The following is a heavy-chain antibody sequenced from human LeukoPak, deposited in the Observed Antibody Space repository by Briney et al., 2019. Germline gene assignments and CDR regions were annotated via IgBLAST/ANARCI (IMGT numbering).Heavy chain of an antibody. CDR3: ARTGIQWLVENWVDP. V-gene: IGHV1-2*02. J-gene: IGHJ5*02. CDR1: GYTFTGYY. Sequence: ASVKVSCKASGYTFTGYYMHWVRQAPGQGLEWMGWINPNSGGTNYAQKFQGRVTVTRDTSISTAYMELSRLRSDDTAVYYCARTGIQWLVENWVDPWGQGTLVTVSS. D-gene: IGHD6-19*01. CDR2: INPNSGGT.